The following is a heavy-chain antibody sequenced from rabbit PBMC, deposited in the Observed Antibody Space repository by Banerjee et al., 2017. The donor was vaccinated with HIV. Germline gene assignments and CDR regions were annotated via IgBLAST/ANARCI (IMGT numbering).Heavy chain of an antibody. CDR3: ARDLAGVIGWNFGL. J-gene: IGHJ4*01. Sequence: QQQLEESGGGLVKPGGSLTLTCKASGLDFSSSYWICWVRQAPGKGLEWIGCIYTGTGSAYYASWVSGRFTISRSTSLDTVDLSMTSLTAADTATYFCARDLAGVIGWNFGLWGPGTLVTVS. CDR1: GLDFSSSYW. V-gene: IGHV1S43*01. CDR2: IYTGTGSA. D-gene: IGHD4-1*01.